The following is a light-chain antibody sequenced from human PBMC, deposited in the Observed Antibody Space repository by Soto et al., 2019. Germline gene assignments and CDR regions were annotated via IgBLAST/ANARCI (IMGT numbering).Light chain of an antibody. CDR2: DVS. J-gene: IGLJ2*01. V-gene: IGLV2-14*03. CDR3: SSYTTSSTVV. CDR1: SXDVGGYNY. Sequence: QSALTQPASVSGSPGQSITISCTGXSXDVGGYNYVSWYQQHHPGKAPKLMIYDVSNRPSGVSNRFSGSKSGNTASLTISGLQAEDEADYYCSSYTTSSTVVFGGGTKLTVL.